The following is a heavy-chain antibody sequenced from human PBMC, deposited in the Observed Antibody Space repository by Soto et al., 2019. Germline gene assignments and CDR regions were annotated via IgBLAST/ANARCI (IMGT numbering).Heavy chain of an antibody. V-gene: IGHV1-45*02. Sequence: ASVKVSCKGSGNTFMYLYLRWVRQAPGQALEWMGWVTPFNGNTKYAPRFQDRVTFTGDSSMSTAYMDLRSLTPEDTAMYYCASGRYDSSGYFDYWGPGTLVTV. CDR1: GNTFMYLY. CDR3: ASGRYDSSGYFDY. D-gene: IGHD3-22*01. CDR2: VTPFNGNT. J-gene: IGHJ4*02.